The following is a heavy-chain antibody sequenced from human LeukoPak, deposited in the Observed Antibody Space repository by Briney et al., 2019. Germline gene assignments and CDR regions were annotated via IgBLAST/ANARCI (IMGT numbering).Heavy chain of an antibody. D-gene: IGHD3-22*01. J-gene: IGHJ4*02. CDR1: GFTFSDYW. Sequence: GGSLRLSCAASGFTFSDYWMSWVRQAPGKGLEWVANLNQNGSEKYYVDSVKGRFTISRDNAKNSLYLQMNRLRAEDTAVYYCASGMIEYDYWGQGTPVTVSS. CDR3: ASGMIEYDY. V-gene: IGHV3-7*01. CDR2: LNQNGSEK.